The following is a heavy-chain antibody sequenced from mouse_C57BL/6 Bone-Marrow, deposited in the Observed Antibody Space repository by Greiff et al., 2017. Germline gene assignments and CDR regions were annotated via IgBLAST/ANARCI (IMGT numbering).Heavy chain of an antibody. V-gene: IGHV10-1*01. CDR2: IRSKSNNYAT. Sequence: EVMLVESGGGLVQPKGSLKLSCAASGFSFNTYAMNWVRQAPGKGLEWVARIRSKSNNYATYYADSVKDRFTISRDDSESMLYLQMNNLKTEDTAMYYCVRQHYKYYFDYWGQGTTLTVSS. D-gene: IGHD2-12*01. J-gene: IGHJ2*01. CDR3: VRQHYKYYFDY. CDR1: GFSFNTYA.